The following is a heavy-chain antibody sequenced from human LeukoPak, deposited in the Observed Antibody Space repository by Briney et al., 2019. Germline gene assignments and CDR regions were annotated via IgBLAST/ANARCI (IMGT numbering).Heavy chain of an antibody. CDR3: ARANRYDLYFDY. V-gene: IGHV4-59*01. Sequence: ETLSLTCTVSGGSISSYYWSWIRQPPGKGLEWIGYIYYSGSSNYNPSLKSRVIISGDTSKNQVSLKLSSVTAADTAVYYCARANRYDLYFDYWGQGTLVTVSS. CDR2: IYYSGSS. D-gene: IGHD5-12*01. CDR1: GGSISSYY. J-gene: IGHJ4*02.